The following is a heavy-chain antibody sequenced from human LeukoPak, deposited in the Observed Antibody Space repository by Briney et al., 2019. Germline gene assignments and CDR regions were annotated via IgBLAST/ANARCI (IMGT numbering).Heavy chain of an antibody. V-gene: IGHV4-59*01. CDR3: ARIGGIPLGSFDI. D-gene: IGHD2-2*02. J-gene: IGHJ3*02. CDR2: IYYSGSS. Sequence: KPSETLSLTYTVSGGSISSYYRSWIRQPPGKGLEWIGYIYYSGSSNYNSSLKSRVTISADTSKNQFSLKLSSVTAADTAVYYCARIGGIPLGSFDIWGQGTMVTVSS. CDR1: GGSISSYY.